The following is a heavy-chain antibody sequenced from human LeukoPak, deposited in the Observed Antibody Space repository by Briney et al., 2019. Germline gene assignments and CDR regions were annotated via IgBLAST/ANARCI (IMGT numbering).Heavy chain of an antibody. CDR2: ISYDGSNK. CDR1: GFTFSSYA. CDR3: VTAFYYYGSRTTYYFDY. Sequence: GGSLRLSCAASGFTFSSYAMHWVRQAPGKGLEWVAVISYDGSNKYYADSVKGRFTISRDNSKNTLYLQMNSLRAEDTAVYYCVTAFYYYGSRTTYYFDYWGQGTLVTVSS. D-gene: IGHD3-10*01. J-gene: IGHJ4*02. V-gene: IGHV3-30-3*01.